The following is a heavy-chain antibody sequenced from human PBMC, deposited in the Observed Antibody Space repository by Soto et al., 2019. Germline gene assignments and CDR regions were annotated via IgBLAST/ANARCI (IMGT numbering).Heavy chain of an antibody. J-gene: IGHJ4*02. CDR2: IYYSGST. Sequence: PSETLSLTCTVSGCSISSYYWSWIRQPPGKGLEWIGYIYYSGSTNYNPSLKSRVTISVDTSKNQFSLKLSSVTAADTAVYYCASSEYEFDYWGQGTLVTVSS. CDR1: GCSISSYY. CDR3: ASSEYEFDY. V-gene: IGHV4-59*01. D-gene: IGHD6-6*01.